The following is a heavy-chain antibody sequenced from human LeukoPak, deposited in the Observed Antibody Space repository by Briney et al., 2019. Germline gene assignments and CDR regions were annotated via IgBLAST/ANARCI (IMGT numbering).Heavy chain of an antibody. D-gene: IGHD3-9*01. CDR1: GFSFSHYY. CDR2: VNKDGSEE. J-gene: IGHJ4*02. Sequence: GGSLRLSCAASGFSFSHYYMTWVRQAPGKGLEWVANVNKDGSEEYYVDSVKGRFTISRDNAKNSLYLKMNSLKAEDMALYYCAKDSEYDILTGYPDYWGQGTLVTVSS. V-gene: IGHV3-7*03. CDR3: AKDSEYDILTGYPDY.